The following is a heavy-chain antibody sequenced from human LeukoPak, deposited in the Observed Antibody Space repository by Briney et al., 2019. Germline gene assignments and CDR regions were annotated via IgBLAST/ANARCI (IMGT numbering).Heavy chain of an antibody. D-gene: IGHD3-22*01. Sequence: GGSLRLSCAASGFTFSNYWMHWVRQAPGKGLVWVSRINSDGINTSYADSVKGRSTISRNNAKNTLNLQMNSLRAEDTAVYYCARDLGQYYDTSDNWFDPWGQGTLDTVSS. J-gene: IGHJ5*02. CDR2: INSDGINT. V-gene: IGHV3-74*01. CDR3: ARDLGQYYDTSDNWFDP. CDR1: GFTFSNYW.